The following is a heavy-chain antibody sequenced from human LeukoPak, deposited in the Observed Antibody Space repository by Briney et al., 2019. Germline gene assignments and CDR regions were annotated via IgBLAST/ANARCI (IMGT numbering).Heavy chain of an antibody. Sequence: GGSLRLSCAASGFTFSSYGMHWVRQAPGKGLEWVAVIWYDGSNKYYADSVKGRFTISRDNSKNTLYLQMNSLRAEDTVVYYCAREGQQWLLLDYWGQGTLVTVSS. J-gene: IGHJ4*02. V-gene: IGHV3-33*01. CDR2: IWYDGSNK. CDR3: AREGQQWLLLDY. D-gene: IGHD6-19*01. CDR1: GFTFSSYG.